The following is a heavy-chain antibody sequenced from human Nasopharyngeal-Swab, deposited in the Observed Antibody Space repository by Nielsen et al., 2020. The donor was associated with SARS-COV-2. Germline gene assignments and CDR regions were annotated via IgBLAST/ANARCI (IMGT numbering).Heavy chain of an antibody. J-gene: IGHJ6*03. Sequence: SETLSLTCAVSGYSISSDNYWAWIRQSSGKGLEWMGSVYHSGRTYYNPALKSRDTISVDRSNNQFSLKLTSVTAADTAVYYCGRHGAGTGGNRVYYYYYVNVWGKGTTVTVSS. CDR3: GRHGAGTGGNRVYYYYYVNV. CDR1: GYSISSDNY. V-gene: IGHV4-38-2*01. D-gene: IGHD1-1*01. CDR2: VYHSGRT.